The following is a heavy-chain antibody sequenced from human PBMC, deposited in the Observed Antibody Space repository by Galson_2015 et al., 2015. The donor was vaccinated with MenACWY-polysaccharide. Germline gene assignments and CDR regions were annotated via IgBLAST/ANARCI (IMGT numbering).Heavy chain of an antibody. CDR1: GFTVSSNY. CDR2: ISSGGDT. D-gene: IGHD1-26*01. Sequence: SLRLSCAASGFTVSSNYTSWVRQAPGKGLEWVSVISSGGDTYYADSVKGRFTISRDNSKNTLYLQMNSLRSEDTAVYYCARDTTLDYWGRGTLVTVSS. V-gene: IGHV3-66*02. CDR3: ARDTTLDY. J-gene: IGHJ4*02.